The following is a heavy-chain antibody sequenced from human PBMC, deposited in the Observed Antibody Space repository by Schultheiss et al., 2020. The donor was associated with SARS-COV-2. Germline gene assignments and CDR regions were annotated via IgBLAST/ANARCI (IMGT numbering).Heavy chain of an antibody. CDR1: GYTFTSYA. Sequence: ASVKVSCKASGYTFTSYAMHWVRQAPGQRLEWMGIINPSGGSTSYAQKFQGRVTMTRDTSTSTVYMELSSLRSEDTAVYYCARLPLGMATIYYYYGMDVWGQGTTVTVSS. V-gene: IGHV1-46*01. CDR2: INPSGGST. J-gene: IGHJ6*02. CDR3: ARLPLGMATIYYYYGMDV. D-gene: IGHD5-24*01.